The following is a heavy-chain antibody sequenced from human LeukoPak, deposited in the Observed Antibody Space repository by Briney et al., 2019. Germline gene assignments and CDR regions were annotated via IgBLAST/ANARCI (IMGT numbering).Heavy chain of an antibody. CDR1: GFTFSSYE. CDR3: ARYSLPDY. Sequence: GGSLRLSCAASGFTFSSYEMNWVRQAPGKGLEWVSYISSSGSTIYYADSVKGRFTISRDYAKRSLYLQMNSLRAEDTAVYYWARYSLPDYWGQGTLVTVSS. D-gene: IGHD1-26*01. V-gene: IGHV3-48*03. CDR2: ISSSGSTI. J-gene: IGHJ4*02.